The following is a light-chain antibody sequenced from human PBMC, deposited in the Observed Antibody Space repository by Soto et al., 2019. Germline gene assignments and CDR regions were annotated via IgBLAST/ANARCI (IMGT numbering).Light chain of an antibody. Sequence: DIVLTQSPATLSLSPGERATLSCRASQSVRSYLGLYQQRPGQAPRLLIYDASNRATGIPARFSGSGSGTDFTLSISSLEPEDVAVYYCQQGGTFGQGTRLEIK. CDR3: QQGGT. J-gene: IGKJ5*01. V-gene: IGKV3-11*01. CDR1: QSVRSY. CDR2: DAS.